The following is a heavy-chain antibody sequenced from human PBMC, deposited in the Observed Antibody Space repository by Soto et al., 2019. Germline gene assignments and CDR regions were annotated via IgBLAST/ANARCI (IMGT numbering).Heavy chain of an antibody. D-gene: IGHD3-3*01. CDR2: IYYSGTT. V-gene: IGHV4-39*01. J-gene: IGHJ4*02. CDR1: SGSVTSSSYY. CDR3: ARPPHVLRFLEWPVYIQY. Sequence: PSETLSLTCTVSSGSVTSSSYYWGWIRQPPGKGLEWIGSIYYSGTTYYNPSLKSRLSMSIDTSKNQFSLKLRSVTVADTAVYYCARPPHVLRFLEWPVYIQYWGLGILVTVS.